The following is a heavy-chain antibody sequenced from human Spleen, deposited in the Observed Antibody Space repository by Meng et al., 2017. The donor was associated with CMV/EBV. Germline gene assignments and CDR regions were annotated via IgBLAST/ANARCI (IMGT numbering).Heavy chain of an antibody. D-gene: IGHD6-13*01. CDR3: AKWGGSSWSTG. CDR2: VRRDGQSR. Sequence: GESLKISCAASGFNFTKSGMHWVRQAPGKGLEWVAFVRRDGQSRYFADAMRGRFTISRDNSKNSLFLEMTSLTPEDTAVYYCAKWGGSSWSTGGGQGTLVTVSS. J-gene: IGHJ4*02. CDR1: GFNFTKSG. V-gene: IGHV3-30*02.